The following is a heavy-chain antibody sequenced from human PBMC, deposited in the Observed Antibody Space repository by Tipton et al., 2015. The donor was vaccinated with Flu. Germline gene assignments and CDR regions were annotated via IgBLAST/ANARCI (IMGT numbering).Heavy chain of an antibody. CDR3: ARRDYSNYVSEPKSWFDP. CDR1: GNSIRSANYY. D-gene: IGHD4-11*01. Sequence: TLSLTCTVSGNSIRSANYYWGWIRQPPGKGLEWIGNIFHSGNAYHNPSLKSRVTISVDTSKNQFSLKLTSVTAADTAVYYCARRDYSNYVSEPKSWFDPWGQGTLVTVSS. CDR2: IFHSGNA. V-gene: IGHV4-38-2*02. J-gene: IGHJ5*02.